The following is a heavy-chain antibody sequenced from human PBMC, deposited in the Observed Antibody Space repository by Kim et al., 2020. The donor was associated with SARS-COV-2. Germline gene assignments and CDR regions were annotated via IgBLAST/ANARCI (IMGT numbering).Heavy chain of an antibody. J-gene: IGHJ4*02. Sequence: SVKVSCKASGGTFSSYAISWVRQAPGQGLEWMGRIIPILGIANYAQKFQGRVTITADKSTSTAYMELSSLRSEDTAVYYCARLDIVATIGVDYWGQGTLVTVSS. CDR2: IIPILGIA. CDR1: GGTFSSYA. D-gene: IGHD5-12*01. V-gene: IGHV1-69*04. CDR3: ARLDIVATIGVDY.